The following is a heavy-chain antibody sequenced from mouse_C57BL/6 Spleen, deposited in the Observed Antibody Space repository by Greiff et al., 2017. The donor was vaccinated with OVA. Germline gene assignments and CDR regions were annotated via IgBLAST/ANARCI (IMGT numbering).Heavy chain of an antibody. V-gene: IGHV1-15*01. CDR1: GYTFTDYE. CDR3: TPIYYGSSRYFDY. Sequence: VQLQQSGAELVRPGASVTLSCKASGYTFTDYEMHWVKQTPVHGLEWIGAIDPETGGTAYNQKFKGKAILTADKSSSTAYMELRSLTSEDSAVYYCTPIYYGSSRYFDYWGQGTTLTVSS. J-gene: IGHJ2*01. CDR2: IDPETGGT. D-gene: IGHD1-1*01.